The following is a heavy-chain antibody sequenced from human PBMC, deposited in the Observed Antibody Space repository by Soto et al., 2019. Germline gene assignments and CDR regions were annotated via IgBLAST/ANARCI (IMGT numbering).Heavy chain of an antibody. V-gene: IGHV1-69*13. J-gene: IGHJ5*02. CDR1: GATFSSYA. D-gene: IGHD5-12*01. Sequence: PVKVSCKASGATFSSYAISWVRQAPGQGLEWMGGIIPIFGTANYAQKFQGRVTITADESTSTAYMELSSLRSEDTAVYYCAIDRAKWLRLRSSGWFAPWGQGRLVGITS. CDR3: AIDRAKWLRLRSSGWFAP. CDR2: IIPIFGTA.